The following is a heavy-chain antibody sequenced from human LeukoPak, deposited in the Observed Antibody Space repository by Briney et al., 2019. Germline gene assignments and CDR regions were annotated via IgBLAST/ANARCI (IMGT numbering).Heavy chain of an antibody. V-gene: IGHV1-18*01. Sequence: ASVKVSCXASGYTFTSYGISWVRQAPGQGLEWMGWISAYNGNTNYVQKLQGRVTMTTDTSTSTAYMELRSLRSDDTAVYYCARDIPTAMVPHFFNYWGQGTLVTVSS. CDR2: ISAYNGNT. CDR1: GYTFTSYG. D-gene: IGHD5-18*01. CDR3: ARDIPTAMVPHFFNY. J-gene: IGHJ4*02.